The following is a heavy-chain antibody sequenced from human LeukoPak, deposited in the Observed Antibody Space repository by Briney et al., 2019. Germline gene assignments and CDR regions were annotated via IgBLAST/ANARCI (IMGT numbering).Heavy chain of an antibody. Sequence: SETLSLTCTVSGGSISSGSYYWSWIRQPAGKGLEWIGRIYTSGSTNYNPSLKGRVTISVDTSKNQFSLKLSSVTAADTAVYYCAREVGLKTFDIWGQGTMVTVSS. CDR1: GGSISSGSYY. V-gene: IGHV4-61*02. CDR2: IYTSGST. CDR3: AREVGLKTFDI. J-gene: IGHJ3*02.